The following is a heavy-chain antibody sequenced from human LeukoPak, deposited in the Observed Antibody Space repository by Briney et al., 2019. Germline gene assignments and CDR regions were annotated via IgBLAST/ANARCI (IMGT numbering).Heavy chain of an antibody. CDR1: GVSISSSNSY. J-gene: IGHJ4*02. CDR3: ARQTGSGLFLLL. CDR2: IYYTGNT. V-gene: IGHV4-39*01. Sequence: SETLSLTCSVSGVSISSSNSYWGWIRQPPGKGLEWIGSIYYTGNTYYNASVKSQFSMSIDTSKNQFYLRLTSVTAADTAVYFCARQTGSGLFLLLGGQGTLVTLSS. D-gene: IGHD3/OR15-3a*01.